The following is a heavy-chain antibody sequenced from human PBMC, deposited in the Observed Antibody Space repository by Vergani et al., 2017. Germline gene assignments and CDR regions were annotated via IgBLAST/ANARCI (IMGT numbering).Heavy chain of an antibody. D-gene: IGHD6-19*01. Sequence: QLQESGPGLVKASQTLSLTCSVSGAYVGSGGYHWAWIRLPPGKGLEWIGSLYNPGKTYYNSSLESRLSLSVDTSTNQFFMRLNSVTAADTAVYYCARGLTDYDSGWYSPGWFDPWGQGITAIVSS. V-gene: IGHV4-39*01. CDR1: GAYVGSGGYH. CDR3: ARGLTDYDSGWYSPGWFDP. CDR2: LYNPGKT. J-gene: IGHJ5*02.